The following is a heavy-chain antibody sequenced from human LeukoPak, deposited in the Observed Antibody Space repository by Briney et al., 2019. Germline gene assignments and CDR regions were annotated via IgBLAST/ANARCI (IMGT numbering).Heavy chain of an antibody. CDR2: VYYSGST. CDR1: GGSISDSNYY. CDR3: ARDSRASGYYYYYGMDV. Sequence: SETLSLTCTVPGGSISDSNYYWTWIRHHPGKGLEWIGYVYYSGSTYQNPSLERRVTISVDTSKNQFSLNLSSVTAADTAVYFCARDSRASGYYYYYGMDVWGQGTTVTVSS. V-gene: IGHV4-31*03. D-gene: IGHD1-26*01. J-gene: IGHJ6*02.